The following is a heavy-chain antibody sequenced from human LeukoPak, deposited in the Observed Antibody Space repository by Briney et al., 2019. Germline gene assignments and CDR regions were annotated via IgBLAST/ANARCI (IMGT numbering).Heavy chain of an antibody. J-gene: IGHJ5*02. CDR2: ISSSGSTI. CDR1: GFTFSDYY. V-gene: IGHV3-11*04. CDR3: ARVGSSSFNWFDP. D-gene: IGHD6-6*01. Sequence: PGRSLRLSCAASGFTFSDYYMSWIRQAPGKGLEWVSYISSSGSTIYYADSVKGRFTISRDNAKNSLYLQMNSLRAEDTAVYYCARVGSSSFNWFDPWGQGTLVTVSS.